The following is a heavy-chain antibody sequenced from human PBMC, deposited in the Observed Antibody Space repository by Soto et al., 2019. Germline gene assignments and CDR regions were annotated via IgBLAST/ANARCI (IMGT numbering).Heavy chain of an antibody. J-gene: IGHJ6*02. V-gene: IGHV4-30-4*01. CDR1: GGSISSSDYY. D-gene: IGHD2-2*01. CDR3: ARDRVVVVPAATTRYGMDV. Sequence: SETLSLTXTVSGGSISSSDYYWSWIRQPPGKGLEWIGYIYYSGSTYYNPSLKSRVTISVDTSKNQFSLKLSSVTAADTAVYYCARDRVVVVPAATTRYGMDVWGQGTTVTVSS. CDR2: IYYSGST.